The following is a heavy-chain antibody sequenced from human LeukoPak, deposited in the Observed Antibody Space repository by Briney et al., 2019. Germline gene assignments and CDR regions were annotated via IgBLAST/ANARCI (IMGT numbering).Heavy chain of an antibody. CDR2: IYYSRST. CDR1: GGSISSSSYH. V-gene: IGHV4-39*07. J-gene: IGHJ4*02. Sequence: SETLSLTCTVSGGSISSSSYHWGWIRQPPGKGLEWIGSIYYSRSTYYNPSLKSRVTISVDTSKNQFSLKLSSVTAADTAVYYCARDWVAVAGIDYWGQGTLVTVSS. D-gene: IGHD6-19*01. CDR3: ARDWVAVAGIDY.